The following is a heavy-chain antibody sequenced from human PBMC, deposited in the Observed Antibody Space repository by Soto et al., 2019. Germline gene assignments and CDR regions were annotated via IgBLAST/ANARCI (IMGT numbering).Heavy chain of an antibody. CDR2: INWNGGST. V-gene: IGHV3-20*01. J-gene: IGHJ6*03. Sequence: GGSLRLSCAASGFTFDDYGMSWVRQAPGKGLEWVSGINWNGGSTGYADSVKGRFTISRDNAKNSLYLQMNSLRAEDTALYHCARLVRGSYYYYYYMDVWGKGTTVTVSS. CDR3: ARLVRGSYYYYYYMDV. CDR1: GFTFDDYG. D-gene: IGHD3-10*01.